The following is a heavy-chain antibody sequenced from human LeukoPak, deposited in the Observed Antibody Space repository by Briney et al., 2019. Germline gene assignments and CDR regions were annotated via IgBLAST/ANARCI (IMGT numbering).Heavy chain of an antibody. V-gene: IGHV3-15*01. CDR2: IKSKTDGGTT. CDR1: GFTFSSYW. J-gene: IGHJ4*02. Sequence: GGSLRLSCAASGFTFSSYWMSWVRQAPGKGLEWVGRIKSKTDGGTTDYAAPVKGRFTISRDDSKNTLYLQMNSLKTEDTAVYYCTTDGTYDYVWGSYPFDYWGQGTLVTVSS. CDR3: TTDGTYDYVWGSYPFDY. D-gene: IGHD3-16*01.